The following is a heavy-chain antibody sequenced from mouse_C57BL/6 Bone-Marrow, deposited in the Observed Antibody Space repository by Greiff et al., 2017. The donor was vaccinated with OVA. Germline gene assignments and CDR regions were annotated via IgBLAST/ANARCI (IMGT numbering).Heavy chain of an antibody. J-gene: IGHJ2*01. CDR1: GYTFTSYG. D-gene: IGHD2-1*01. CDR3: ARGGLWYLYYVDY. CDR2: IYPRSGNT. Sequence: QVQLQQSGAELARPGASVKLSCKASGYTFTSYGISWVKQRTGQGLEWIGEIYPRSGNTYYNEKFKGKATLTADKSSSTAYMELRSLTSEDSAVYFCARGGLWYLYYVDYWGQGTTLTVSS. V-gene: IGHV1-81*01.